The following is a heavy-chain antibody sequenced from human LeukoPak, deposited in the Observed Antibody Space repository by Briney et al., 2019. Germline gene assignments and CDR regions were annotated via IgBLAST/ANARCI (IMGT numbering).Heavy chain of an antibody. CDR1: VGCISSYF. D-gene: IGHD2-2*01. CDR2: IYTSGST. J-gene: IGHJ6*04. V-gene: IGHV4-4*07. CDR3: ASARTTAFMDV. Sequence: SETLSLTCTVSVGCISSYFWSWIRQPAGKGLEWIGRIYTSGSTNYNPSLKSRVTLSVDTSKNQFSLKLSSVTAADTAVYYCASARTTAFMDVWGKGTTVTVSS.